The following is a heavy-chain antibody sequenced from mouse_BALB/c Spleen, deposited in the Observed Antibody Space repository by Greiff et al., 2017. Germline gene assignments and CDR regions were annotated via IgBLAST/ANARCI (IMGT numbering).Heavy chain of an antibody. CDR2: INPNNGGT. Sequence: VQLQQSGPELVKPGASVKISCKTSGYTFTEYTMHWVKQSQGKSLDWIGGINPNNGGTSYNQKFKGKATLTVDKSSSTAYMELRSLTSEDSAVYYCARARGSSYGWFAYWGQGTLVTVSA. V-gene: IGHV1-18*01. CDR1: GYTFTEYT. D-gene: IGHD1-1*01. J-gene: IGHJ3*01. CDR3: ARARGSSYGWFAY.